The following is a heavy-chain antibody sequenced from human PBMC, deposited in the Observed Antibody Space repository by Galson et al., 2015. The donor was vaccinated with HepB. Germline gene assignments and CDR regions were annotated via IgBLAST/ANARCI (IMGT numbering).Heavy chain of an antibody. Sequence: CKASGYPFTSYGINWVRQAPGQGLEWMGWISAYNGSTNYAQKLQGRVTMTTDTSTSTAYMELRSLRSDDTAVYYCAIVVLIGAAFDIWGQGTVVTVTS. CDR1: GYPFTSYG. J-gene: IGHJ3*02. CDR2: ISAYNGST. D-gene: IGHD2/OR15-2a*01. CDR3: AIVVLIGAAFDI. V-gene: IGHV1-18*04.